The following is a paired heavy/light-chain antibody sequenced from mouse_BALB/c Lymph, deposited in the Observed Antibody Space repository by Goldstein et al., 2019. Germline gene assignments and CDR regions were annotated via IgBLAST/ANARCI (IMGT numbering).Light chain of an antibody. J-gene: IGKJ2*01. CDR3: QHSRELPYT. Sequence: DIVLTQSPASLAVSLGQRATISCRASKSVSTSGYSYMHWYQQKPGQPPKLLIYLASNLESGVPARFSGSGSGTDFTLNIHPVEEEDAATYYCQHSRELPYTFGGGTKLEIK. V-gene: IGKV3-12*01. CDR2: LAS. CDR1: KSVSTSGYSY.
Heavy chain of an antibody. CDR2: IFPGDGST. D-gene: IGHD2-2*01. CDR3: ARPGGYGAWFAY. V-gene: IGHV1-85*01. J-gene: IGHJ3*01. CDR1: GYTFTSYD. Sequence: QVQLQQSGAELVKPGASVKLSCKASGYTFTSYDINWVRQRPEQGLEWIGWIFPGDGSTKYNEKFKGKATLTTDKSSSTAYMQLSRLTSEDSAVYFCARPGGYGAWFAYWGQGTLVTVSA.